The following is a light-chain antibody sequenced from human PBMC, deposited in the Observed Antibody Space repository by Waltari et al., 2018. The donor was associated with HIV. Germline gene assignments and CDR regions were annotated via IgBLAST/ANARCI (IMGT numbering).Light chain of an antibody. V-gene: IGLV1-40*01. Sequence: QSVLTKPPSVSGAPGQRVTISCTGSSSTIGPGYDVHWYQQFPGTAPKLLIYGNSNRPSGVPDRFSGSKSGTSASLAITGLQAEDEADYYCQSYDSNLSGVFGGGTKLTVL. J-gene: IGLJ2*01. CDR2: GNS. CDR1: SSTIGPGYD. CDR3: QSYDSNLSGV.